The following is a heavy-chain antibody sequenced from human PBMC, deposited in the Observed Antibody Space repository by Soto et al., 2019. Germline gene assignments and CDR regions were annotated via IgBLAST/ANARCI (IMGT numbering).Heavy chain of an antibody. CDR3: AVGFSYDSSGYYSDY. CDR1: GYSFTSYW. J-gene: IGHJ4*02. CDR2: IYPGDSDT. D-gene: IGHD3-22*01. V-gene: IGHV5-51*01. Sequence: XESLKISCRGSGYSFTSYWIGWVRQMPGKGLEWMGIIYPGDSDTRYSPSFQGRVTISADKSISTAYLQWSSLKASDTAMYYCAVGFSYDSSGYYSDYWGQGTLVTVSS.